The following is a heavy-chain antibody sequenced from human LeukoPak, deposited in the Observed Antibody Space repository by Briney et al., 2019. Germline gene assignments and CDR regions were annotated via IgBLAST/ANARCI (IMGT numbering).Heavy chain of an antibody. CDR3: ARDAGGYDYLGGNWFDP. CDR1: GFTFSSYS. Sequence: GGSLRLSCAASGFTFSSYSMHWVRQAPGKGLEYVSGVSSNGGSTYYGKSVKGRFSISRDNAKNTLYLQMGSLRAEDMAVYYCARDAGGYDYLGGNWFDPWGQRTLVTVSS. J-gene: IGHJ5*02. D-gene: IGHD5-12*01. CDR2: VSSNGGST. V-gene: IGHV3-64*01.